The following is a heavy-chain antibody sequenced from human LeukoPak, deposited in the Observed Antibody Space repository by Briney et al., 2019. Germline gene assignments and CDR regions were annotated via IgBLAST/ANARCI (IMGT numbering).Heavy chain of an antibody. CDR3: AKDRSDNKTWYAGSH. J-gene: IGHJ4*02. D-gene: IGHD2-8*01. Sequence: GGSLRLSCAASEFTFSSCAMSWVRQAPGKGLEWVSLISSSGSATYYADSVKGRFTISRDNSKNTLYLQMSSLRAEETAVYYCAKDRSDNKTWYAGSHWGQGTLVTVSS. V-gene: IGHV3-23*01. CDR1: EFTFSSCA. CDR2: ISSSGSAT.